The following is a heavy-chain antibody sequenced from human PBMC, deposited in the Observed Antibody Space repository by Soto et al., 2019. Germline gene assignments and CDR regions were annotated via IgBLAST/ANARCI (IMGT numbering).Heavy chain of an antibody. CDR3: ARASYYGMDV. V-gene: IGHV4-31*03. CDR1: GGSISSGGYY. J-gene: IGHJ6*02. Sequence: QVQLQESGPGLVKPSQTLSLTCTVSGGSISSGGYYWSWIRQHPGKGLEWIAYLYYRGSTYYNPSPTSRVTISVDTSKNQFPLKLSSVTAADTGVYYCARASYYGMDVWGQWTTVTVSS. CDR2: LYYRGST.